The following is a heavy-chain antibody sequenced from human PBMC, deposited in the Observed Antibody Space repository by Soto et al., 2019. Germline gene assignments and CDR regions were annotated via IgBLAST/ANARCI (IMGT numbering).Heavy chain of an antibody. J-gene: IGHJ3*02. CDR2: IWYDGSNK. V-gene: IGHV3-30*18. D-gene: IGHD2-2*01. Sequence: QVQLVESGGGVVQPGRSLRLSCVASGFTFSSYAMHWVRQAPGKGLEWVAVIWYDGSNKYYXXSVKGRLTISRDNSKXXXXXXXXXLRAEDTAVYYCAKQAVVAAFDIWGLGTMVTVSS. CDR1: GFTFSSYA. CDR3: AKQAVVAAFDI.